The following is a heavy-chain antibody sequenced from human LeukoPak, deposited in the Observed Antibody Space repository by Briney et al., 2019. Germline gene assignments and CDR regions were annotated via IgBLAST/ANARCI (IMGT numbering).Heavy chain of an antibody. CDR1: GFTLRSYP. J-gene: IGHJ4*02. V-gene: IGHV3-23*01. CDR3: AKDTYYEERSGYNGLLDS. CDR2: ISGSGVNT. Sequence: GGSLRLSCVASGFTLRSYPLSWVRQAPGKGLEWVSAISGSGVNTYYSDSVRGRFTISRDNARNTLYLHMNSPDAEDTAVYFCAKDTYYEERSGYNGLLDSWGQGTLVTVSS. D-gene: IGHD3-22*01.